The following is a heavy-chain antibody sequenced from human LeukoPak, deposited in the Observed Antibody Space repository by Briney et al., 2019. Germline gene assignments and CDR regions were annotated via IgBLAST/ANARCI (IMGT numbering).Heavy chain of an antibody. CDR1: GFTFSSYS. D-gene: IGHD7-27*01. CDR2: ISWDGGST. Sequence: PGGSLRLSCAASGFTFSSYSMNWVRQAPGKGLEWVSLISWDGGSTYYADSVKGRFTISRDNSKNSLYLQMNSLRTEDTALYYCAKARLGKRRYGVDYWGQGTLATVSS. J-gene: IGHJ4*02. V-gene: IGHV3-43*01. CDR3: AKARLGKRRYGVDY.